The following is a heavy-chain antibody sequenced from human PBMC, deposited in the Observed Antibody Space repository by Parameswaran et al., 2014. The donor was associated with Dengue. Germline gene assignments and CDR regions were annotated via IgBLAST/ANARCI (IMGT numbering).Heavy chain of an antibody. Sequence: VRQAPGQGLEWMGGIIPILGIANYAQKFQGRVTITADESTSTAYMELSSLRSEDTAVYYCARGNYYDSSGYYPAYYYMDVWGKGTTVTVSS. V-gene: IGHV1-69*10. CDR2: IIPILGIA. CDR3: ARGNYYDSSGYYPAYYYMDV. J-gene: IGHJ6*03. D-gene: IGHD3-22*01.